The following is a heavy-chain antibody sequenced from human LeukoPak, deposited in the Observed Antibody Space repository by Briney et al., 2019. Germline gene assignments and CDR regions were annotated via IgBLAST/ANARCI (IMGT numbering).Heavy chain of an antibody. CDR2: ISGGGGST. D-gene: IGHD1-26*01. CDR3: VRGGLYHYSGTSGDY. CDR1: EFTFSSYA. Sequence: GGSLRLSCTASEFTFSSYAMSWVRQAPGKGLEWVSGISGGGGSTYYADSVKGRFTISRDNAESSLYLQLSSLGAEDTAVYYCVRGGLYHYSGTSGDYWGQGTLVTVSS. V-gene: IGHV3-23*01. J-gene: IGHJ4*02.